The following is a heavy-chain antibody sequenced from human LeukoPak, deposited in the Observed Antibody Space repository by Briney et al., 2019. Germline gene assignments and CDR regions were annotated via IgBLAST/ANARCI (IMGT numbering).Heavy chain of an antibody. Sequence: GESLKISCKVSGYSFTSYWIGWVRQMPGKGLEWMGIIYPGDSGPTYSPSFQGQVTISVDKSINTAYLQWSSLQASDTAMYYCGMSGDRVPLQDDVLDVWGQGTMVTVST. CDR3: GMSGDRVPLQDDVLDV. J-gene: IGHJ3*01. CDR1: GYSFTSYW. CDR2: IYPGDSGP. V-gene: IGHV5-51*01. D-gene: IGHD1-26*01.